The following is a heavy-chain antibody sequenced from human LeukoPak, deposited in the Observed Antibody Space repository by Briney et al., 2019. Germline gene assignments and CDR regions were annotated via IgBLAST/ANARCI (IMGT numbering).Heavy chain of an antibody. V-gene: IGHV1-24*01. CDR1: GYTLTELS. D-gene: IGHD1-7*01. J-gene: IGHJ4*02. CDR2: FDPEDGET. CDR3: ATVTGTTFDFDY. Sequence: ASVKVSCKVSGYTLTELSMHRVRQAPGKGLEWMGGFDPEDGETIYAQKFQGRVTMTEDTSTDTAYMERSSLRSEDTAVYYCATVTGTTFDFDYWGQGTLVTVSS.